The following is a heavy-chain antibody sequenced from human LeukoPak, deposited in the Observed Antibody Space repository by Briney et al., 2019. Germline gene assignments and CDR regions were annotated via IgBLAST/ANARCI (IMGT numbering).Heavy chain of an antibody. Sequence: GGSLRLSCAASGGTFSSYAISWVRQAPGQGLEWMGRIIPILGIANYAQKFQGRVTITADKSTSTAYMELSSLRSEDTAVYYCARDPSIVLYGMDVWGQGTTVTVSS. CDR2: IIPILGIA. V-gene: IGHV1-69*04. D-gene: IGHD2-8*01. CDR1: GGTFSSYA. CDR3: ARDPSIVLYGMDV. J-gene: IGHJ6*02.